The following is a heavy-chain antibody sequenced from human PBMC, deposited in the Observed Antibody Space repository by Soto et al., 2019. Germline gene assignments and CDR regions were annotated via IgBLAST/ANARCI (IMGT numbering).Heavy chain of an antibody. CDR3: ARGPFGYFQH. Sequence: QVQLQQWGAGLLKPSETLSLTCAVYGASFSGYYWSWIRQPPGKGLEWIGEINHSGSTNYNPSLKSRVTISVDTSKNQFSLKLSSVTAADTAVYYCARGPFGYFQHWGQGTLVTVSS. J-gene: IGHJ1*01. CDR2: INHSGST. D-gene: IGHD3-10*01. V-gene: IGHV4-34*01. CDR1: GASFSGYY.